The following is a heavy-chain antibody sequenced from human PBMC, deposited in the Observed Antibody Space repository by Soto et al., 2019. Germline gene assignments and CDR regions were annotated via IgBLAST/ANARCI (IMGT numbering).Heavy chain of an antibody. D-gene: IGHD6-6*01. V-gene: IGHV3-64*01. CDR3: ARRARPDFYYMDV. J-gene: IGHJ6*03. Sequence: EVQLAESGGGLAQPGGSLRLSCAASGFTLSGYAMDWVRQAPGKGLEYVSGISSNGVGTYYANSVQGRFTISRDNFKNTVYLQMGSLRPEAMAVYYCARRARPDFYYMDVWGKGTTVTVS. CDR1: GFTLSGYA. CDR2: ISSNGVGT.